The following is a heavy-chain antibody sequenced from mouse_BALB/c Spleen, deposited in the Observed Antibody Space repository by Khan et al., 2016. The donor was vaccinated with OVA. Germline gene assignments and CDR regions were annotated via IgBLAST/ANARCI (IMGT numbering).Heavy chain of an antibody. CDR2: ISYSGST. D-gene: IGHD2-14*01. CDR1: GYSITSDYA. J-gene: IGHJ3*01. Sequence: EVQLQESGPGLVKPSQSLSLTCTVTGYSITSDYAWNWIRQFPGNKLEWMGYISYSGSTSYNPSLKSRISITRDTSKNQFFLQLNSVTTEDTATYYCARSGKDMYEYWFAYWGQGTLVTVSA. CDR3: ARSGKDMYEYWFAY. V-gene: IGHV3-2*02.